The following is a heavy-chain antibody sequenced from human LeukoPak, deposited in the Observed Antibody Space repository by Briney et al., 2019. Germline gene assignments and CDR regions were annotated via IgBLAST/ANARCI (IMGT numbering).Heavy chain of an antibody. CDR2: IYYSGST. J-gene: IGHJ4*02. Sequence: GSLRLSCAVSGFTVSSNYMSWVRQPPGKGLEWIGIIYYSGSTYYNPSLMTRVTISVDTSKNQFSLKLSSVTAADTAVYYCARFSSSWYYFDYWGQGTLVTVSS. D-gene: IGHD6-13*01. CDR3: ARFSSSWYYFDY. V-gene: IGHV4-39*07. CDR1: GFTVSSNY.